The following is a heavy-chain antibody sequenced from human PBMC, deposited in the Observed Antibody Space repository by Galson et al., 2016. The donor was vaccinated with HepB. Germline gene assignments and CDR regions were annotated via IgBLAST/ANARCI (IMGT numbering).Heavy chain of an antibody. CDR1: GFTFSSYA. J-gene: IGHJ4*02. Sequence: SLRLSCAASGFTFSSYAMSWVRQAPGKGPEWVSVISNSGGSTYYADSVKGRFTISRDNSKNTLYLQMNSLRAEDTAVYYCAGGYYGSGSYYAYWGQGTLVTVSS. CDR3: AGGYYGSGSYYAY. V-gene: IGHV3-23*01. D-gene: IGHD3-10*01. CDR2: ISNSGGST.